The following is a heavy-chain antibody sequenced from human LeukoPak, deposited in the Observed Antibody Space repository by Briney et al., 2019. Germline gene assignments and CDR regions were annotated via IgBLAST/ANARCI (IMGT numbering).Heavy chain of an antibody. CDR1: GGTFSSYA. CDR3: ASGPPLGGYI. V-gene: IGHV1-69*06. D-gene: IGHD3-22*01. Sequence: RRASVKVSCKASGGTFSSYAISWVRQAPGQGLEWMGGIIPIFGTANYAQKFQGRVTITADKSTSTAYMELSSLRSEDTAVYYCASGPPLGGYIWGQGTLVTVSS. J-gene: IGHJ4*02. CDR2: IIPIFGTA.